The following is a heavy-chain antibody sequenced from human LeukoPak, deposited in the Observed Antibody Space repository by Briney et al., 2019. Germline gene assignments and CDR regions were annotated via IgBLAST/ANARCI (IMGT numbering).Heavy chain of an antibody. J-gene: IGHJ4*02. D-gene: IGHD3-10*01. Sequence: PGGSLRLSCAASGFTFSSYWMHWVRQAPGKGLVWVSRINSDGSSTSYADSVRGRFTISRDNAKNTLYLQMNSLRAEDTAVYCCARGVLWFGELPNPVDYWGQGTLVTVSS. CDR3: ARGVLWFGELPNPVDY. V-gene: IGHV3-74*01. CDR2: INSDGSST. CDR1: GFTFSSYW.